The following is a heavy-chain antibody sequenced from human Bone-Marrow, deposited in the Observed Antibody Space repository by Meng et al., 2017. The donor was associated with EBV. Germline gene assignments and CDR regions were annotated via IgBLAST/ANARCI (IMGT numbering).Heavy chain of an antibody. CDR1: GFTVSSYS. CDR2: ISSSSYI. J-gene: IGHJ5*02. Sequence: EVHLVESGGGLVKPGGSLRLSCACSGFTVSSYSMNWVRQAPGKGLEWVSSISSSSYIYYAASVKGRFTISRDNAKNSLYLQMNSLRAEDTAVYYCARAASYDYIWGSYRSFDWFDPWGQGTLVTVSS. CDR3: ARAASYDYIWGSYRSFDWFDP. D-gene: IGHD3-16*02. V-gene: IGHV3-21*01.